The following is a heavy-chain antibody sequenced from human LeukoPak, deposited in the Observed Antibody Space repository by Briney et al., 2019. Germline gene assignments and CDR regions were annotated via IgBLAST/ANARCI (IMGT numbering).Heavy chain of an antibody. J-gene: IGHJ6*03. Sequence: SETLSLTCAVYGGSFSGYYWSWIRQPPGKGLEWIGEISHSGSTNYNPSLKSRVTISVDTSKNQFSLKLSSVTAADTAVYYCARGARRKGYCSSTSCSKGSYYYYYMDVWGKGTTVTVSS. V-gene: IGHV4-34*01. CDR3: ARGARRKGYCSSTSCSKGSYYYYYMDV. CDR1: GGSFSGYY. CDR2: ISHSGST. D-gene: IGHD2-2*01.